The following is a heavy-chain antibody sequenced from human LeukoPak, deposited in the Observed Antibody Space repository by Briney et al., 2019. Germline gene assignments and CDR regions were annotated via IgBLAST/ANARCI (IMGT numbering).Heavy chain of an antibody. CDR2: INHSGST. Sequence: SETLSLTCAVYGGSFSGYYWSWIRQPPGKGLEWIGEINHSGSTNYNPSLKSRVTISVDTSKNQFSLKLSSVTAADTAVYYCARAKWFGELFGGVWFDPWGQGTLVTVSS. CDR3: ARAKWFGELFGGVWFDP. J-gene: IGHJ5*02. CDR1: GGSFSGYY. D-gene: IGHD3-10*01. V-gene: IGHV4-34*01.